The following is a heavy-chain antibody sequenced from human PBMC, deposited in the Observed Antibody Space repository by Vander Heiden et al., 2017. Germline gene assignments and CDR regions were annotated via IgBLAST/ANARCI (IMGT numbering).Heavy chain of an antibody. CDR3: AKDSGFHYYGSGSFADY. D-gene: IGHD3-10*01. V-gene: IGHV3-9*01. Sequence: EVQLVESGGGLVQPGRSLRLSCAASGFTFDDYAMHWVRQAPGKGLEWVSGISWNSGSIGYADSVKGRFTISRDNAKNSLYLQMNSLRAEDTALYYCAKDSGFHYYGSGSFADYWGQGTLVTVSS. CDR2: ISWNSGSI. J-gene: IGHJ4*02. CDR1: GFTFDDYA.